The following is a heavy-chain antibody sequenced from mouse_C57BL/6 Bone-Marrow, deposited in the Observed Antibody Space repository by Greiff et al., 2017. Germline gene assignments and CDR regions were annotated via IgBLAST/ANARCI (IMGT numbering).Heavy chain of an antibody. V-gene: IGHV14-4*01. J-gene: IGHJ1*03. CDR1: GFNIKDDY. D-gene: IGHD3-1*01. CDR3: TSDDCDV. CDR2: IDPENGDT. Sequence: VQLQQSGAELVRPGASVKLSCTASGFNIKDDYMHWVKQRPEQGLEWIGWIDPENGDTEYASKFQGKATITADTSSNTAYLQLSSLTSEDTAVYYCTSDDCDVWGKGTTVTVSS.